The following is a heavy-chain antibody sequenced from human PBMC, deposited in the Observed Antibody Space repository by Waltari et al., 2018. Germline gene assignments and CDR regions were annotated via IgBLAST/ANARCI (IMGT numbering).Heavy chain of an antibody. CDR3: ARRQAKGMDV. V-gene: IGHV1-8*01. J-gene: IGHJ6*02. CDR1: GYIFSGWD. Sequence: QVQLVQSGAEVTKPGASGKVSCKASGYIFSGWDINWVREVGGQGLEWMGWANPNSGNTGYAQKFQGRVTMTRDTSIRTSYMELSGLRSEDTGVYYCARRQAKGMDVWGQGTTVIVSS. CDR2: ANPNSGNT.